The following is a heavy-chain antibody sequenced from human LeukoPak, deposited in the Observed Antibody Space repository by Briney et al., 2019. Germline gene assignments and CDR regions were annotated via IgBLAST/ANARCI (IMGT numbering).Heavy chain of an antibody. CDR3: ASLIAVAGPFDAFDI. Sequence: GGSLRLSCAASGFTFSSYGMHWVRQAPGKGLEWVAVIWYDGSNKYYADSVKGRFTISRDNSKNTLYLQMNSLRAEDTAVYYCASLIAVAGPFDAFDIWSQGTMVTVSS. D-gene: IGHD6-19*01. V-gene: IGHV3-33*01. CDR1: GFTFSSYG. CDR2: IWYDGSNK. J-gene: IGHJ3*02.